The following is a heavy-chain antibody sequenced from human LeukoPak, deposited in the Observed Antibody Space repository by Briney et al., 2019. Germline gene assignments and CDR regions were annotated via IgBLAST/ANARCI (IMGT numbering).Heavy chain of an antibody. V-gene: IGHV1-2*02. Sequence: ASVKVSCKASGYTFTGCYMHWVRQAPGQGLEWMGWINPNSGGTNYAQKFQGRVTMTRDTSISTAYMELSRLRSDDTAVYYCARAQVASRRKNWFDPWGQGTLVTVSS. CDR3: ARAQVASRRKNWFDP. CDR2: INPNSGGT. CDR1: GYTFTGCY. J-gene: IGHJ5*02. D-gene: IGHD1-14*01.